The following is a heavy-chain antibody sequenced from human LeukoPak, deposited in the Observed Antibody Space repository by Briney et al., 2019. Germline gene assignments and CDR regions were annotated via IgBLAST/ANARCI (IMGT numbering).Heavy chain of an antibody. CDR3: AKVMQQQLVRLSQHYFDY. CDR2: ISYDESNK. J-gene: IGHJ4*02. CDR1: GFTFSSYA. V-gene: IGHV3-30*18. D-gene: IGHD6-13*01. Sequence: GGSLRVSCAASGFTFSSYAMHWVRQAPGKGLEWVAVISYDESNKYHADSVEGRFTISRDNSKNTLYLQLNSLRVEDTAVYYCAKVMQQQLVRLSQHYFDYWGRGTLVTVSS.